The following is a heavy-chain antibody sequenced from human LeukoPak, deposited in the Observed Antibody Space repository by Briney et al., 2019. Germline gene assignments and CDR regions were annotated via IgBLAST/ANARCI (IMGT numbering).Heavy chain of an antibody. Sequence: SVKVSCKASGGTVCSYAISWVRLAPGQGLEWMGRIISILAITNYAQKFQGRVTITADKSTNTAYMELSSLRSEDTAVYYWARSYADRYYFDYWGEGTLFTVSS. CDR3: ARSYADRYYFDY. J-gene: IGHJ4*02. V-gene: IGHV1-69*04. CDR1: GGTVCSYA. CDR2: IISILAIT.